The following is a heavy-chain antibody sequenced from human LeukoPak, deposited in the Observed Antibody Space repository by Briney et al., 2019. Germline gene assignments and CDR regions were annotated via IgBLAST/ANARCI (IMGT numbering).Heavy chain of an antibody. D-gene: IGHD5-18*01. CDR3: AKEGDAGYSYGWHYYYYYMDV. CDR1: GFTFSSYA. V-gene: IGHV3-23*01. J-gene: IGHJ6*03. Sequence: GGSLRLSCAASGFTFSSYAMSWVRQTPGKGLEWVSAISGSGGSTYYADSVKGRFTISRDNSKNTLYLQMNSLRAEDTAVYYCAKEGDAGYSYGWHYYYYYMDVWGKGTTVTVSS. CDR2: ISGSGGST.